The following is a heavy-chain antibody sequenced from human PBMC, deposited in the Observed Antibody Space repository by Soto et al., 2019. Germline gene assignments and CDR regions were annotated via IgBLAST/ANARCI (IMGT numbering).Heavy chain of an antibody. V-gene: IGHV1-24*01. CDR1: GYSLTDLS. CDR3: ATNPFHDIIGAEIDS. J-gene: IGHJ5*01. D-gene: IGHD3-22*01. Sequence: ASVKVSCKVYGYSLTDLSMHWARQAPGKGLEWMGSFDPVESETTYAAKFQGRVTMTDDTSTDTATMELISLRSEDTAVYYCATNPFHDIIGAEIDSWGEVTMV. CDR2: FDPVESET.